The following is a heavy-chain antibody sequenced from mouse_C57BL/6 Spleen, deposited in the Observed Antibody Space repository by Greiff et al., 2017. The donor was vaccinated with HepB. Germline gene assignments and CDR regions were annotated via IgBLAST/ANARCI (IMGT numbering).Heavy chain of an antibody. J-gene: IGHJ2*01. CDR1: GYTFTSYW. V-gene: IGHV1-61*01. Sequence: QVQLKQPGAELVRPGSSVKLSCKASGYTFTSYWMDWVKQRPGQGLEWIGNIYPSDSETHYNQKFKDKATLTVDKSSSTAYMQLSSLTSEDSAVYYCAREGGYYGNLYYFDYWGQGTTLTVSS. CDR3: AREGGYYGNLYYFDY. D-gene: IGHD2-1*01. CDR2: IYPSDSET.